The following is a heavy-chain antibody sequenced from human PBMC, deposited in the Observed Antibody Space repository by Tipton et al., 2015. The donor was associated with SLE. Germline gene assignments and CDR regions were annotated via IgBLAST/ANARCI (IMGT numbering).Heavy chain of an antibody. CDR3: VSYYDSSGYPW. Sequence: SLRLSCAASGFTVSTNYMSWVRQAPGKGLEWVAVMYSGGSTYYADSVKGRFTISRDNSKNTLYLQMNSLRAEDTAVYYCVSYYDSSGYPWWGQGTLVTVSS. J-gene: IGHJ4*02. V-gene: IGHV3-66*02. D-gene: IGHD3-22*01. CDR2: MYSGGST. CDR1: GFTVSTNY.